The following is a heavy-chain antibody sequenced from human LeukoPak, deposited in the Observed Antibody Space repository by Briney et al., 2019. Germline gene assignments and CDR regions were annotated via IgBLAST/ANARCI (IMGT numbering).Heavy chain of an antibody. V-gene: IGHV3-23*01. CDR1: GFTFSNYA. Sequence: GGSLRLSCAGSGFTFSNYAMSWVRQAPGKGLEWVSSIVSSGGNTFYADSVKGRFTISRDNAKNSLYLQMNSLRAEDTAVYYCARGAGSGSYYNGAFDIWGQGTMVTVSS. CDR2: IVSSGGNT. D-gene: IGHD1-26*01. J-gene: IGHJ3*02. CDR3: ARGAGSGSYYNGAFDI.